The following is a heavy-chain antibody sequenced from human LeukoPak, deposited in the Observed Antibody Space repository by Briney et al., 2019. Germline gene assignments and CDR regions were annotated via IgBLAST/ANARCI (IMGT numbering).Heavy chain of an antibody. J-gene: IGHJ4*02. CDR3: AREGFLERESDY. Sequence: PSQTLSLTCTVSGGSISSGDYYWSWIRQPPGKGLEWIGYIYYSGSTYYNPSLKSRVTISVDTSKNQFSLKLSSVTAADTAVYYCAREGFLERESDYWGQGTLVTVSS. CDR2: IYYSGST. D-gene: IGHD3-3*01. CDR1: GGSISSGDYY. V-gene: IGHV4-30-4*01.